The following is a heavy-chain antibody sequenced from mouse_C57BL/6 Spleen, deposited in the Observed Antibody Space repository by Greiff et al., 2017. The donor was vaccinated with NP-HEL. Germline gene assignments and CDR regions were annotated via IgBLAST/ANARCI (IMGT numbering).Heavy chain of an antibody. CDR3: TRWAGYGLYYAMDY. V-gene: IGHV1-15*01. Sequence: QVQLQQSGAELVRPGASVTLSCKASGYTFTDYEMHWVKQTPVHGLEWIGAIDPETGGTAYNEKFKGKAILTADKSSSTAYMELRSLTSEDSAVYYYTRWAGYGLYYAMDYWGQGTSVTVSA. CDR1: GYTFTDYE. J-gene: IGHJ4*01. CDR2: IDPETGGT. D-gene: IGHD2-2*01.